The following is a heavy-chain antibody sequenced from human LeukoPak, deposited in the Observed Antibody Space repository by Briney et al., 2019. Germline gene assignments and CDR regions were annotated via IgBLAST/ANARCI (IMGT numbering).Heavy chain of an antibody. V-gene: IGHV3-23*01. CDR2: ISGSGGST. D-gene: IGHD3-3*01. CDR3: AKASGYDFWSGYYPFDY. J-gene: IGHJ4*02. Sequence: GGSLRLSCAASGFTFSSYAMSWVRQAPGKGLEWVSAISGSGGSTYYADSVKGRFTISRDNSKNTLYLQMNSLRAEDTAVYYCAKASGYDFWSGYYPFDYWGQGTLVTVSS. CDR1: GFTFSSYA.